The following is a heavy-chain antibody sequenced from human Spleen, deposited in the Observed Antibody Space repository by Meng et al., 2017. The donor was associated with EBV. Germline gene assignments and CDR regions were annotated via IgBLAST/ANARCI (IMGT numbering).Heavy chain of an antibody. V-gene: IGHV1-3*01. J-gene: IGHJ4*02. CDR3: VRLGGHSPSDY. Sequence: QVQLVQLVAEVKNPGPSVKVSCKASAYTCIRYVTNLVRQAPGQRLEWMGWVHGGNGDPKYSHKLQGRVPVPRDTSESKAYMELRRLTSEDTAVYFCVRLGGHSPSDYWGQGTLVTVSS. CDR1: AYTCIRYV. CDR2: VHGGNGDP. D-gene: IGHD2-21*01.